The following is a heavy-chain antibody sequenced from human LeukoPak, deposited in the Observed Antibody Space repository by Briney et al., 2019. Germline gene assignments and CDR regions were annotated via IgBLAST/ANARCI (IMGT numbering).Heavy chain of an antibody. D-gene: IGHD3-22*01. CDR3: AKVVRYYYDSSGSALDY. CDR2: ITSSSVAI. V-gene: IGHV3-48*02. Sequence: PESPLRLSCAASGFTFSTYSMNWVRQAPGNGLEWVSYITSSSVAIYYADSVKGRFTISRDNAKNTLYLQMNSLRDEETAMYYCAKVVRYYYDSSGSALDYWGQGTLVTVSS. J-gene: IGHJ4*02. CDR1: GFTFSTYS.